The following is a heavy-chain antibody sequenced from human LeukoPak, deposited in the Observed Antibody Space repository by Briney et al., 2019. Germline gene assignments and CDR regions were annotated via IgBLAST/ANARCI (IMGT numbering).Heavy chain of an antibody. Sequence: GGSLRLSCASSTFTVSSNYMSWVRQAPGKGLEWVSSTNSDSSIMYYAESVKGRFTISRDNARNSLYLQMNSLRAEDTAVYYCIRDLFDDYSLDYWGQGALVTVSS. V-gene: IGHV3-21*01. J-gene: IGHJ4*02. CDR3: IRDLFDDYSLDY. CDR2: TNSDSSIM. D-gene: IGHD3-16*01. CDR1: TFTVSSNY.